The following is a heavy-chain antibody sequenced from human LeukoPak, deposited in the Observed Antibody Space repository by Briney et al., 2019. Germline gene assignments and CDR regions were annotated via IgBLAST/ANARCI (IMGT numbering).Heavy chain of an antibody. J-gene: IGHJ4*02. Sequence: GGSLRLSCAASGFTVSSNYMSWVRQAPGKGLEWVSTLSGSGGSTYYADSVKGRFTISRDNSKNTLYLQMNSLRAEDTAVYYCARGGLTYDYWGQGTLVTVSS. CDR3: ARGGLTYDY. CDR1: GFTVSSNY. V-gene: IGHV3-53*01. CDR2: SGSGGST. D-gene: IGHD4/OR15-4a*01.